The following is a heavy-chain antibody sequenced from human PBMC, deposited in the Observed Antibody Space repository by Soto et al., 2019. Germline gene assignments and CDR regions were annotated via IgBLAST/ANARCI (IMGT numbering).Heavy chain of an antibody. D-gene: IGHD2-2*01. J-gene: IGHJ6*03. CDR2: IYYSGST. CDR3: ARGGYIPAAMSYYYYYYMDV. CDR1: GGSISSYY. V-gene: IGHV4-59*01. Sequence: PSETLSLTCTVSGGSISSYYWSWIRPPPGKGLEWIGYIYYSGSTNYNPSLKSRVTISVDTSKNQFSLKLSSVTAADTAVYYCARGGYIPAAMSYYYYYYMDVWGKGTTVTVSS.